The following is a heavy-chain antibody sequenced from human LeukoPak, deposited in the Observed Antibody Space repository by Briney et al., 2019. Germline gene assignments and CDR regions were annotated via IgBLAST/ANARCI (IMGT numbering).Heavy chain of an antibody. V-gene: IGHV3-30*19. J-gene: IGHJ4*02. D-gene: IGHD3-22*01. CDR2: ISYDGSNK. Sequence: GGSLRLSCAASGFTFSSYGMHWVRQAPGKGLEWVAVISYDGSNKYYADSVKGRFTISRDNSKNTLYLQMNSLRAEDTAVYYCARDGSITMIVVVPDYWGQGTLVTVSS. CDR3: ARDGSITMIVVVPDY. CDR1: GFTFSSYG.